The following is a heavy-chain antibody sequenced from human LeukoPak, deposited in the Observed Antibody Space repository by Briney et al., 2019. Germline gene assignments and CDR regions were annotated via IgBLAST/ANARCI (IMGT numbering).Heavy chain of an antibody. CDR2: IYTSGST. Sequence: PSETLSLTCTVSGASVSSGTYYWSWIRQPAGKGLEWIGRIYTSGSTNYNPSLKSRVTMSVDTSKNQFSLKLSSVTAADTAVYYCARAQDPYSSSLDPWGQGTLVTVSA. V-gene: IGHV4-61*02. J-gene: IGHJ5*02. D-gene: IGHD6-13*01. CDR1: GASVSSGTYY. CDR3: ARAQDPYSSSLDP.